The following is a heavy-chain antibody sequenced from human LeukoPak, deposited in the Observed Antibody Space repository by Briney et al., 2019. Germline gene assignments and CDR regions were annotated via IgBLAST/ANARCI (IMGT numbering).Heavy chain of an antibody. J-gene: IGHJ4*02. CDR2: INHSGST. D-gene: IGHD2-2*02. CDR1: GGSFXGYY. V-gene: IGHV4-34*01. Sequence: PSETLSLTCAVYGGSFXGYYWSWIRQPPGKGLEWIGEINHSGSTNYNPSLKSRVTISVDTSKNQFSLKLSSVTAADTAVYYCARAPSSTWFHRYIDYWGQGTLVTVSS. CDR3: ARAPSSTWFHRYIDY.